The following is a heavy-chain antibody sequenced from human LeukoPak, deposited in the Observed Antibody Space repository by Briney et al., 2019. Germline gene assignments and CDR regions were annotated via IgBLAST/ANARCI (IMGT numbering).Heavy chain of an antibody. CDR2: INPSGGST. CDR1: GYTFTSYY. Sequence: ASVKVSCKASGYTFTSYYMHWVRQAPGQGLEWMGIINPSGGSTSYAQKFQGRVTMTRDTSTSTVYMELSRLRSEDTAVYYCARNLDYYDSSGYSYYFDYWGQGTLVTVSS. V-gene: IGHV1-46*01. J-gene: IGHJ4*02. D-gene: IGHD3-22*01. CDR3: ARNLDYYDSSGYSYYFDY.